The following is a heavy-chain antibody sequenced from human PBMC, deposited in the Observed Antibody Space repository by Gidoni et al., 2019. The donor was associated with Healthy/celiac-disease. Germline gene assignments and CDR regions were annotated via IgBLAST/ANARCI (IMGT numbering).Heavy chain of an antibody. CDR1: GFTFSSYG. CDR2: ISYDGSNK. CDR3: ARDTGYSSGWYGY. V-gene: IGHV3-30*03. D-gene: IGHD6-19*01. J-gene: IGHJ4*02. Sequence: QVQLVDSGGGVVQPGRSLRLSCAASGFTFSSYGMHWFRQDPGKGLEWVAVISYDGSNKYYADSVKGRFTISRDNSKNTLYLQMNSLRAEDTAVYYCARDTGYSSGWYGYWGQGTLVTVSS.